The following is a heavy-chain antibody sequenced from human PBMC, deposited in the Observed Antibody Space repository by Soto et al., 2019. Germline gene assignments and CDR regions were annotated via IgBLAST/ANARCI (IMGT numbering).Heavy chain of an antibody. D-gene: IGHD3-10*01. CDR1: GGSFSCYY. Sequence: SETLSLTCAVYGGSFSCYYWSWIRQPPGKGLEWIGEINHSGSTNYNPSLKSRVTISVDTSKNQFSLKLSSVTAADTAVYYCARXHIVMGRMVRGDPPFDYWGQGTLVTVSS. J-gene: IGHJ4*02. CDR2: INHSGST. CDR3: ARXHIVMGRMVRGDPPFDY. V-gene: IGHV4-34*01.